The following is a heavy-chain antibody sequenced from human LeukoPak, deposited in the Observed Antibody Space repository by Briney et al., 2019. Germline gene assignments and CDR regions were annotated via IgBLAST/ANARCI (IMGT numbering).Heavy chain of an antibody. CDR2: INYSGST. Sequence: SETLSLTCTVSGASISSSPYYWGWIRQPPGKGLEWIGSINYSGSTYYNPSLKSRVTISVDTSKNQFSLKLSSMTAADTAVYYCARQCSGGSCSHFDYWGQGTLVTVSS. V-gene: IGHV4-39*01. J-gene: IGHJ4*02. CDR1: GASISSSPYY. D-gene: IGHD2-15*01. CDR3: ARQCSGGSCSHFDY.